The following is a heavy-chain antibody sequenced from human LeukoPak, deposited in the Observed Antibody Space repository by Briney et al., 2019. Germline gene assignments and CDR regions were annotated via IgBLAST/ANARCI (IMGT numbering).Heavy chain of an antibody. CDR3: AREDGYCSGGNCYSYFDS. CDR1: GFTFSHFW. Sequence: PGESLKISCAASGFTFSHFWMSWVRQAPGKGLEWVAYIKKTGSETYYVDSVKGRFTITRDNTRNSLFLQMYSLRAEDTAVYFCAREDGYCSGGNCYSYFDSWGQGTLVTVSS. J-gene: IGHJ4*02. V-gene: IGHV3-7*01. D-gene: IGHD2-15*01. CDR2: IKKTGSET.